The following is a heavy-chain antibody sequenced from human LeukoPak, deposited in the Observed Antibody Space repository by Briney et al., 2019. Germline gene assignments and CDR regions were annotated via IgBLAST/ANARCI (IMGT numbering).Heavy chain of an antibody. D-gene: IGHD7-27*01. CDR1: GGTFSSYA. Sequence: SVKVSCKASGGTFSSYAISWVRQAPGQGLEWMGRIIPIPGIANYAQKFQGRVTITADKSTSTAYMELSSLRSANTAVYYCARGEKTKQPLGYWGQGTLVTVSS. J-gene: IGHJ4*02. CDR3: ARGEKTKQPLGY. CDR2: IIPIPGIA. V-gene: IGHV1-69*04.